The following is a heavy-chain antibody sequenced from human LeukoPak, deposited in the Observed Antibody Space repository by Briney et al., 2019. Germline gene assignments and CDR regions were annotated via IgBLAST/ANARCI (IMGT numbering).Heavy chain of an antibody. J-gene: IGHJ4*02. Sequence: GGSLRLSCAASGFTFSSYWMHWVRQAPGKGLVWVSHINTDGSSTNYADSVKGRFTISRDNAKNTLYLQMNSLRAEDTAVYYCARETGQWLVQDYWGQETLVTVSS. CDR1: GFTFSSYW. CDR2: INTDGSST. CDR3: ARETGQWLVQDY. D-gene: IGHD6-19*01. V-gene: IGHV3-74*01.